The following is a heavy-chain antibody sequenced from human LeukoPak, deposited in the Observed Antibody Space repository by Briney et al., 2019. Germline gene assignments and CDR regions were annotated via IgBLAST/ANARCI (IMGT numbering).Heavy chain of an antibody. V-gene: IGHV1-2*02. CDR2: INPNSGGT. J-gene: IGHJ4*02. CDR3: ARGNDILTGYYGLDY. Sequence: GASVKVSCKASGYTFTGYYMHWVRQAPGQGLEWMGRINPNSGGTNYAQKFQGRVTMTRDTSISTAYMEVSRLTSDDTAVYYCARGNDILTGYYGLDYWGQGTLVTVSS. D-gene: IGHD3-9*01. CDR1: GYTFTGYY.